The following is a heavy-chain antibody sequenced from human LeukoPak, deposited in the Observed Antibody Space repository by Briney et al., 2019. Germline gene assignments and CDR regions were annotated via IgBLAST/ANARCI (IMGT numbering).Heavy chain of an antibody. CDR1: GYSFTSYW. CDR2: IDPSDSYT. J-gene: IGHJ4*02. CDR3: ARQELGQYCSGGSLYTAY. V-gene: IGHV5-10-1*01. D-gene: IGHD2-15*01. Sequence: GESLRISCKGSGYSFTSYWIGWVRQLPGKGLEWMGRIDPSDSYTNYSPSFQGHVTISADKSISTAYLQWSGLKTSETAMYNCARQELGQYCSGGSLYTAYWGQGSLVTVSS.